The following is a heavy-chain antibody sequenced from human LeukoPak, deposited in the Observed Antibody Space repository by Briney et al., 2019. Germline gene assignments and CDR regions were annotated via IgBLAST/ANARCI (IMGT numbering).Heavy chain of an antibody. V-gene: IGHV4-34*01. CDR2: INHSGST. CDR3: ARGPYCSSTSCYWNWFDP. J-gene: IGHJ5*02. D-gene: IGHD2-2*01. Sequence: SETLSLTCAVYGVSFSGYYWSWIRQPPGKGLEWIGEINHSGSTDYNPSLKSRVTISVDTSKNQFSLKLSSVTAADTAVYYCARGPYCSSTSCYWNWFDPWGQGTLVTVSS. CDR1: GVSFSGYY.